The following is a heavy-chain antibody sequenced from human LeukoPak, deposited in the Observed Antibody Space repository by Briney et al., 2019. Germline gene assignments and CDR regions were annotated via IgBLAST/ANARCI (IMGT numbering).Heavy chain of an antibody. V-gene: IGHV4-39*07. CDR2: IYYSGST. D-gene: IGHD5-18*01. CDR1: GGSISSSSYY. Sequence: SETLSLTCTVSGGSISSSSYYWGWIRRPPGKGLEWIGSIYYSGSTYYNPSLKSRVTISVDTSKNQFSLKLSSVTAADTAVYYCARDREYSYGPENYYYYYYMDVWGKGTTVTVSS. CDR3: ARDREYSYGPENYYYYYYMDV. J-gene: IGHJ6*03.